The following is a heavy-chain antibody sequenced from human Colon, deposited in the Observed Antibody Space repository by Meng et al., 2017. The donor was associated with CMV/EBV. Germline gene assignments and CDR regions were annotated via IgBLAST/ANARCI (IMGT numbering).Heavy chain of an antibody. Sequence: FSFGASDMNWVRQTPGKGLEWVSGISGNGDTTHYTDSVKGRFFIYRDNSKNTLYLQMTSLRADDTAVYYCAKKSVGHWAGDYNYFDPWGQGTLVTVSS. CDR3: AKKSVGHWAGDYNYFDP. V-gene: IGHV3-23*01. J-gene: IGHJ5*02. D-gene: IGHD1-20*01. CDR1: FSFGASD. CDR2: ISGNGDTT.